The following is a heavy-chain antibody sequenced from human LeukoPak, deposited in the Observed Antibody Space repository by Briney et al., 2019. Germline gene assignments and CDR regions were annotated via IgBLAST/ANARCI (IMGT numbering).Heavy chain of an antibody. CDR3: ARDPDQIVGANFDY. CDR1: GFTFSTYW. Sequence: GGSLRLSCAASGFTFSTYWMHWVRQAPGKGLVWVSRIKSDGSTNYADSVKGRFTISRDNAKNSLYLQMNSLTAEDTAVYYCARDPDQIVGANFDYWGQGTLVTVSS. V-gene: IGHV3-74*01. D-gene: IGHD1-26*01. J-gene: IGHJ4*02. CDR2: IKSDGST.